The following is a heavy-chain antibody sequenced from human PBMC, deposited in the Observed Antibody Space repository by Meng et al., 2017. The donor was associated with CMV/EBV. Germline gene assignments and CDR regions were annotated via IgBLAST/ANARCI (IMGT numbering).Heavy chain of an antibody. J-gene: IGHJ4*02. Sequence: SIRSGGYYWSWIRQQPGKGLEWIGYIYYSGNAYYNPSLKSRVTISVDTSKDQFSLKLSSVTAADTAVYYCAREGIVVVPASRYYDYWGQGTLVTVSS. CDR1: SIRSGGYY. CDR3: AREGIVVVPASRYYDY. CDR2: IYYSGNA. V-gene: IGHV4-31*02. D-gene: IGHD2-2*01.